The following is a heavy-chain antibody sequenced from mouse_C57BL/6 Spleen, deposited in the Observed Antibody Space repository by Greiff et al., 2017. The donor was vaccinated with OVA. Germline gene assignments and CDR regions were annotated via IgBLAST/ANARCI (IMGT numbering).Heavy chain of an antibody. D-gene: IGHD1-1*01. Sequence: EVNVVESGGGLVKPGGSLKLSCAASGFTFSDYGMHWVRQAPEKGLEWVAYISSGSSTIYYADTVKGRFTISRDNAKNTLFLQMTSLRSEDTAMYYCAREGYYGSSYYAMDYWGQGTSVTVSS. CDR3: AREGYYGSSYYAMDY. V-gene: IGHV5-17*01. CDR2: ISSGSSTI. J-gene: IGHJ4*01. CDR1: GFTFSDYG.